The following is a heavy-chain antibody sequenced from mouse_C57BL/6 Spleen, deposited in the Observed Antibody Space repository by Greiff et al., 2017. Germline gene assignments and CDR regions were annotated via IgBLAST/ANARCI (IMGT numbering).Heavy chain of an antibody. CDR3: AKKSHYSPEAMDY. CDR1: GFSLTSYG. D-gene: IGHD1-2*01. V-gene: IGHV2-5*01. J-gene: IGHJ4*01. Sequence: QVQLKESGPGLVQPSQSLSITCTVSGFSLTSYGVHWVRQSPGKGLEWLGVIWRGGSTDYNAAFMSRLSITKDNSKSQVFFKMNSQQADDTAIYYCAKKSHYSPEAMDYWGQGTSVTVSS. CDR2: IWRGGST.